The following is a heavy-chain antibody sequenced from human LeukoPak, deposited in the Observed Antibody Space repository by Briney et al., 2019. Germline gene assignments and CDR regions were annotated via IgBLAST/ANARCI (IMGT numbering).Heavy chain of an antibody. CDR3: ARGGGGWYIDY. J-gene: IGHJ4*02. CDR2: INHSGST. CDR1: GGSFSGYY. Sequence: SETLSLTCAVYGGSFSGYYWSWIRQPPGKGLEWIGEINHSGSTNYNPSLKSRVTISVDTSKNQFSLKLSSVTAADTAVYYCARGGGGWYIDYWGQGTLVTVSS. D-gene: IGHD6-19*01. V-gene: IGHV4-34*01.